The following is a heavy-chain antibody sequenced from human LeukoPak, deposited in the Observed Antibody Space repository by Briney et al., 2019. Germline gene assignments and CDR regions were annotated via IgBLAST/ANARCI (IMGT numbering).Heavy chain of an antibody. D-gene: IGHD1-1*01. CDR2: ISAYNGNT. CDR3: ARLTGYNRNDGFDY. J-gene: IGHJ4*02. Sequence: ASVKVSCKASGYTFTSYGISWVRRAPGQGLEWMGWISAYNGNTNYAQKLQGRVTMTTDTSTSTAYMELRSLRSDDTAVYYCARLTGYNRNDGFDYWGQGTLVTVSS. CDR1: GYTFTSYG. V-gene: IGHV1-18*04.